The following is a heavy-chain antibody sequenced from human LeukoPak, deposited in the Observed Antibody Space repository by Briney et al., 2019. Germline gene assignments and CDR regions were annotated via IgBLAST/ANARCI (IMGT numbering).Heavy chain of an antibody. Sequence: QPGGSLRLSCAASGFTFSSYGMSWVRQAPGKGLEYVSAISSNGVGTYYADSMKGRFTISRDNSKNTLYLHMSSLRADDTAVYYCVKDLRSAPDFNSWGQGTLVTVSS. J-gene: IGHJ4*02. CDR3: VKDLRSAPDFNS. D-gene: IGHD6-13*01. V-gene: IGHV3-64D*06. CDR1: GFTFSSYG. CDR2: ISSNGVGT.